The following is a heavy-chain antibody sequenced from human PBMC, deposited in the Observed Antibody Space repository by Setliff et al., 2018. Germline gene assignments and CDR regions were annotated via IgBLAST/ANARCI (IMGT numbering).Heavy chain of an antibody. CDR1: EFTFSNYA. V-gene: IGHV3-23*01. J-gene: IGHJ6*02. CDR3: ARGSGPRFLEWFRKNYYYYGMDA. D-gene: IGHD3-3*01. CDR2: TIGSGDRT. Sequence: GGSLRLSCVVSEFTFSNYAMSWVRQAQGKGLEWVSGTIGSGDRTYNADSVKGRFTISRDNAKKSLYLQMNSLRAEDTAVYYCARGSGPRFLEWFRKNYYYYGMDAWGQGTTVTVSS.